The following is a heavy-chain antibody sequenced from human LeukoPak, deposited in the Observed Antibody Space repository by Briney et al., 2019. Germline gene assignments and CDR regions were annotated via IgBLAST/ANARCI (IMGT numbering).Heavy chain of an antibody. Sequence: GESLKISCKGSGYSFTSYWISWVRQMPGKGLEWMGRIDPSYSYTNYSPSFQGHVTISADKSISTAYLQWSSLKASDTAMYYCARLSYYDILTGYYTSYFDYWGQGTLVTVSS. V-gene: IGHV5-10-1*01. J-gene: IGHJ4*02. D-gene: IGHD3-9*01. CDR3: ARLSYYDILTGYYTSYFDY. CDR2: IDPSYSYT. CDR1: GYSFTSYW.